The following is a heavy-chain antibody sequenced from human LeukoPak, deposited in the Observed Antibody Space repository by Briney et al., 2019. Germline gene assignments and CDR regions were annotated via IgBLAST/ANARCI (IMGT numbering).Heavy chain of an antibody. CDR3: ATTNDGGGYQWGDFFDF. CDR1: GSTSNSHA. V-gene: IGHV1-69*04. D-gene: IGHD3-22*01. CDR2: IIPNLGTT. J-gene: IGHJ4*02. Sequence: SVKVSCKASGSTSNSHAISWVRQAPGQGLEWMGRIIPNLGTTNRAQNFQDRVTLTADKSTNTAYMELTSLTSDDTAVYYCATTNDGGGYQWGDFFDFWGQGTLVTVSS.